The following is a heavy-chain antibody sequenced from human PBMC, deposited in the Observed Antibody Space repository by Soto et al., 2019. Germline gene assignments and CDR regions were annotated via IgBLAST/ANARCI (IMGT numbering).Heavy chain of an antibody. CDR3: VRDRYSSSGWFDP. V-gene: IGHV6-1*01. Sequence: SQTLSLTCAIPGDSVSSYSAAWNWIRQSPSGGLEWLGRTYYRSRFFSDYAESVKSRIIINPDTSKNQFPLQLKSVTPEDTAVYYCVRDRYSSSGWFDPWGQGTPVTVSS. J-gene: IGHJ5*02. CDR1: GDSVSSYSAA. D-gene: IGHD3-10*01. CDR2: TYYRSRFFS.